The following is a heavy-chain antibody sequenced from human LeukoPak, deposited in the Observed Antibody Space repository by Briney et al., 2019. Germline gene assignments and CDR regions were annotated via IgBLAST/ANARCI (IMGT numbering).Heavy chain of an antibody. Sequence: GGSLRLSCAASGFSFISYGMHWVRQAPGKGLEWVGVISDDGRRKDYADSVKGRFTISRDNSRDTLYLQMNSLRAEDTAVYYCAKRLGYYDSSEGYFDYWGQGTLVTVSS. CDR2: ISDDGRRK. V-gene: IGHV3-30*18. CDR1: GFSFISYG. CDR3: AKRLGYYDSSEGYFDY. J-gene: IGHJ4*02. D-gene: IGHD3-22*01.